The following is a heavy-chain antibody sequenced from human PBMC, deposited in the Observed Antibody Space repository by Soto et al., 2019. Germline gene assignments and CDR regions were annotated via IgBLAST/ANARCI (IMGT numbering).Heavy chain of an antibody. Sequence: ASVKVSCKASGYIFTAYSMHWVRQAPGQGLEWMGVVNPSGGSTNYAQKFQGRITMTRDTSTSTVYMDLSSLTSEDTAVYYCAREEDCSDGICYSEYFQRWGQGTLVTVSS. CDR3: AREEDCSDGICYSEYFQR. D-gene: IGHD2-15*01. V-gene: IGHV1-46*01. J-gene: IGHJ1*01. CDR2: VNPSGGST. CDR1: GYIFTAYS.